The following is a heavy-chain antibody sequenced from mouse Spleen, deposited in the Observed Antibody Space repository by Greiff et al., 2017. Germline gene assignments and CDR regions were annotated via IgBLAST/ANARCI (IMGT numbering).Heavy chain of an antibody. CDR2: IYPSDSYT. CDR1: GYTFTSYW. Sequence: VQLQQPGAELVRPGASVKLSCKASGYTFTSYWINWVKQRPGQGLEWIGNIYPSDSYTNYNQKFKDKATLTVDKSSSTAYMQLSSPTSEDSAVYYCTRFYGSSYDAMDYWGQGTSVTVSS. D-gene: IGHD1-1*01. J-gene: IGHJ4*01. CDR3: TRFYGSSYDAMDY. V-gene: IGHV1-69*02.